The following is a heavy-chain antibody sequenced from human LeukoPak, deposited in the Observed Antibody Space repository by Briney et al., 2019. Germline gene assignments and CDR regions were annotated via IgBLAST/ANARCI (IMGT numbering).Heavy chain of an antibody. CDR3: ARQAAANYYYYMDV. CDR2: IYYSGST. Sequence: PSQTLSLTCTVSGGSISSGGYYWSWIRQHPGKGLEWIGYIYYSGSTYYNPSLKGRVTISVDTSKNQFSLKLSSVTAADTAVYYCARQAAANYYYYMDVWGKGTTVTVSS. J-gene: IGHJ6*03. V-gene: IGHV4-31*03. D-gene: IGHD6-13*01. CDR1: GGSISSGGYY.